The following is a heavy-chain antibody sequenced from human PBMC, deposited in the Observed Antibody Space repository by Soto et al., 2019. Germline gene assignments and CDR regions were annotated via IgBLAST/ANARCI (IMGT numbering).Heavy chain of an antibody. CDR3: VRCWGTGDGSNLGYNWLDP. Sequence: ESGRGVVQPGRSLRLSCIVSGFTFSIYPMHWVRQTPGKGLEWVAVVSYDETTKYYADSVKGRFTISRDNSKNTLYLQMNSLRAEDTAVYYCVRCWGTGDGSNLGYNWLDPWGQGTLVTVSS. CDR2: VSYDETTK. V-gene: IGHV3-30*04. D-gene: IGHD1-1*01. CDR1: GFTFSIYP. J-gene: IGHJ5*02.